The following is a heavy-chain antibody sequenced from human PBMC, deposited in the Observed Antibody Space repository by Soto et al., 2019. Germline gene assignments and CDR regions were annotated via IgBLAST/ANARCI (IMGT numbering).Heavy chain of an antibody. CDR1: GFRFDDCA. V-gene: IGHV3-9*01. CDR2: ISWNSENI. Sequence: SLRLSCAASGFRFDDCAMHWVRQVPGKGLEWVSGISWNSENIGYADSVKGRLTISRDNAANSVRLQMNDLRVEDTAFYYCVKDKGAYYYDNSGYPDYWGQGTLVTVSS. D-gene: IGHD3-22*01. J-gene: IGHJ4*02. CDR3: VKDKGAYYYDNSGYPDY.